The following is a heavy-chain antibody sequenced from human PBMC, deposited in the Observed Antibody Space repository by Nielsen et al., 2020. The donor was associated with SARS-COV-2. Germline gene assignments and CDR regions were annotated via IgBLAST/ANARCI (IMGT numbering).Heavy chain of an antibody. CDR1: GFTFSNAW. V-gene: IGHV3-15*01. D-gene: IGHD3-10*01. J-gene: IGHJ3*02. Sequence: GESLKISCAASGFTFSNAWMSWVRQAPGKGLEWVGLIKSKTDGGTTDYAAPVKGRFTISRDDSKNTLYLQMNSLKTEDTAMYYCTTDLVRGVIIEHDAFDIWGQGTMVTVSS. CDR3: TTDLVRGVIIEHDAFDI. CDR2: IKSKTDGGTT.